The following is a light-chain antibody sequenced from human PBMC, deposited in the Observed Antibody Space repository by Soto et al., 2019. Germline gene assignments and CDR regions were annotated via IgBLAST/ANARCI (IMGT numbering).Light chain of an antibody. Sequence: DIQMTQTPTPPSSTLRDKVTNTCPASQGISNYLAWYQQKPGKVPKLLIYAASTLQSGVPSRFSGSGSGTDLTLTISSLQPEDVATYYCQKYNSALFTFGPGTKVDIK. J-gene: IGKJ3*01. CDR1: QGISNY. V-gene: IGKV1-27*01. CDR2: AAS. CDR3: QKYNSALFT.